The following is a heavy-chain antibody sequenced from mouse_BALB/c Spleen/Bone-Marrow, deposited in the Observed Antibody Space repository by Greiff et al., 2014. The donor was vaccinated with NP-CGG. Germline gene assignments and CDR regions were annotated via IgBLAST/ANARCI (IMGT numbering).Heavy chain of an antibody. Sequence: EVQLQQPGAELVKPGASVKLSCTASGFNIEDTYMHWVKQRPEQGLEWIGWIDPANGNTKYDPNFQGKATITADTSSNTAYLQLSSLTSEDTAVYYCARDYDYFFDYWGQGTTLTVSS. J-gene: IGHJ2*01. CDR1: GFNIEDTY. V-gene: IGHV14-3*02. CDR3: ARDYDYFFDY. CDR2: IDPANGNT. D-gene: IGHD2-4*01.